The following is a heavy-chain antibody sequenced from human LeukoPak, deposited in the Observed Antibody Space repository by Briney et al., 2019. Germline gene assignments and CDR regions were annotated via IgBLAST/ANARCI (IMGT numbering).Heavy chain of an antibody. CDR1: GFSFDDFG. V-gene: IGHV3-9*01. Sequence: GGSLRLSCAASGFSFDDFGMHWVRQAAGKGLEWVSGISWSSRNIGYADSVKGRFTISRDNTKNSLFLQMNSLRAEDTAVYYCAKDNYGSGSYFDYWGQGTLVTVSS. J-gene: IGHJ4*02. CDR2: ISWSSRNI. D-gene: IGHD3-10*01. CDR3: AKDNYGSGSYFDY.